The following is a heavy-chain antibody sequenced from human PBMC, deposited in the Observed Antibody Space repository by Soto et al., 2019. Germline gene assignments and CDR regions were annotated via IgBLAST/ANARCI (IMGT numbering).Heavy chain of an antibody. Sequence: ASVKVSCKATGYTFSAYTMNWVRQAPGQSLEWMGWINAGSGNTKYSQNFQGRVSITRDTSASTVYMELTGLTSEDTAVYYCARDTETLGPRANDALDIWGQGAMVTVSS. CDR2: INAGSGNT. J-gene: IGHJ3*02. CDR1: GYTFSAYT. CDR3: ARDTETLGPRANDALDI. V-gene: IGHV1-3*01. D-gene: IGHD3-3*02.